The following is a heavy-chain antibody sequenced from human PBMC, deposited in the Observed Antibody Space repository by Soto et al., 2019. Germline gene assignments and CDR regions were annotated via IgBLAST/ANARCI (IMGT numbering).Heavy chain of an antibody. V-gene: IGHV3-30-3*01. D-gene: IGHD5-18*01. CDR1: GFTFSSYA. Sequence: GGSLRLSCAASGFTFSSYAMHWVRQAPGKGLEWVAVISYDGSNKYHADSVKGRFTISRDNSKNTLYLQMNSLRAEDTAVYYCACGYSYGYFWDYWGQGTLVTVSS. CDR3: ACGYSYGYFWDY. CDR2: ISYDGSNK. J-gene: IGHJ4*02.